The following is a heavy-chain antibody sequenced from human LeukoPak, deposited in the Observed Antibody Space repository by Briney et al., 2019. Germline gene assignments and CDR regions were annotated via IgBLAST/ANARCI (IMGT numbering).Heavy chain of an antibody. V-gene: IGHV3-33*01. D-gene: IGHD2-21*01. CDR2: IWYDGSNK. J-gene: IGHJ1*01. CDR3: ARDSAFSSYSH. Sequence: GGSLRLSCAASGFTFSSYGMHWVRQAPGKGLEWVAVIWYDGSNKYYADSVKGRFTISRDDSKNMVLLQMDSLRVGDTARYYCARDSAFSSYSHWGQGALVTVSS. CDR1: GFTFSSYG.